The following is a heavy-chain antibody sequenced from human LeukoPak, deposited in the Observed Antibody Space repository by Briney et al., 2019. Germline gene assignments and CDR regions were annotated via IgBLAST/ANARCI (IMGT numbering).Heavy chain of an antibody. Sequence: SETLSLTCTVSGGSISSYYWSWIRQPPGKGLEWIGYIYYSGSTNYNPSLKSRGTISVDTSKNQFSLKLSSVTAADTAVYYCARGRSADFWSGYLGYFDYWGQGTLVTVSS. V-gene: IGHV4-59*01. CDR3: ARGRSADFWSGYLGYFDY. CDR1: GGSISSYY. J-gene: IGHJ4*02. D-gene: IGHD3-3*01. CDR2: IYYSGST.